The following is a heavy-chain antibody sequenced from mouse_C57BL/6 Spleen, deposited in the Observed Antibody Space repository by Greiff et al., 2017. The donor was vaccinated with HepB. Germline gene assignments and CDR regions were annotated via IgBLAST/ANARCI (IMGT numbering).Heavy chain of an antibody. CDR1: GYTFTDYE. Sequence: QVQLQQSGAELVRPGASVTLSCKASGYTFTDYEMHWVKQTPVHGLEWIGAIDPETGGTAYNQKFKGKAILTADKSSSTAYMELRSLTSEDSAVYYCTRGDYYGSSYDGDYWGQGTSVTVSS. J-gene: IGHJ4*01. V-gene: IGHV1-15*01. CDR2: IDPETGGT. CDR3: TRGDYYGSSYDGDY. D-gene: IGHD1-1*01.